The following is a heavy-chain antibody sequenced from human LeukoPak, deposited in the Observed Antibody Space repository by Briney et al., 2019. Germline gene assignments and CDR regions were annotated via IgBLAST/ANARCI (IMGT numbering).Heavy chain of an antibody. D-gene: IGHD3-10*01. V-gene: IGHV2-5*02. CDR1: GSSLSTRVVG. J-gene: IGHJ3*02. CDR2: IFWDDDK. CDR3: ARPYYYGSGYYASAFDI. Sequence: SAPTLVNPTQTLTLTCISTGSSLSTRVVGVAWIRQTPGKALEWLAVIFWDDDKRYKPSLKSSLTITKDTYKNQVVLTMNNMDPVDTATYYCARPYYYGSGYYASAFDIWGQGTMVSVPS.